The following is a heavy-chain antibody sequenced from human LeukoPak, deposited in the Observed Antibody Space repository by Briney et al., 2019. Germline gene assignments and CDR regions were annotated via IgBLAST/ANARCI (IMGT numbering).Heavy chain of an antibody. D-gene: IGHD3-3*01. J-gene: IGHJ5*02. CDR3: ARGPRITIFGVVIEKRFDP. Sequence: ASETLSLXCAVYGGSFSGYYWSWIRQPPGKGLEWIGEINHSGSTNYNPSLKSRVTISVDTSKNQFSLKLSSVTAADTAVYYCARGPRITIFGVVIEKRFDPRGQGTLVTVSS. V-gene: IGHV4-34*01. CDR1: GGSFSGYY. CDR2: INHSGST.